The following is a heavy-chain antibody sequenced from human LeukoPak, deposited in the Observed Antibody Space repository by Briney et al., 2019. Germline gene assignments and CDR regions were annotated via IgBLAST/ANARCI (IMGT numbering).Heavy chain of an antibody. CDR3: AKDETSKYCSSTSCLYNWFDP. Sequence: GGSLRLSCTASGFTFSDYGMHWVRQAPGKGLEWVAVISYDGSNKYYADSVKGRFTISRDNSKNTLYLQMNSLRAEDTAVYYCAKDETSKYCSSTSCLYNWFDPWGQGTLVTVSS. J-gene: IGHJ5*02. CDR2: ISYDGSNK. V-gene: IGHV3-30*18. D-gene: IGHD2-2*01. CDR1: GFTFSDYG.